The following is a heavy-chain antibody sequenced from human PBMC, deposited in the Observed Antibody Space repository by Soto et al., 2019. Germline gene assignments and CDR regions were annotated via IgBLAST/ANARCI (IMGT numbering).Heavy chain of an antibody. Sequence: QVQLVQSGAEVKKPGSSVKVSCKASGGTFSSYAISWVRQAPGQGLEWMGGIIPIFGTANHAQKFQGRVTITADESTCTAYMELSSLTSEDTAVYYCATDLAAAGYNWFDPWGQGTLVTVSS. D-gene: IGHD6-13*01. CDR1: GGTFSSYA. CDR3: ATDLAAAGYNWFDP. V-gene: IGHV1-69*12. J-gene: IGHJ5*02. CDR2: IIPIFGTA.